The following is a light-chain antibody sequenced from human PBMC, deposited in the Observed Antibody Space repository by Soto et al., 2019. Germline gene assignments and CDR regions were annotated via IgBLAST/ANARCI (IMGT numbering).Light chain of an antibody. J-gene: IGKJ5*01. CDR1: QGISSY. CDR2: AAS. Sequence: DIQLTQSPSFLSASVGDRVTITCRASQGISSYLAWYQQKPGKAPKLLIYAASTLQSGVPSRFSGSGSGTEFTLTISILQTEDFATYYCQQLNSYLITFGQGTRLEIK. CDR3: QQLNSYLIT. V-gene: IGKV1-9*01.